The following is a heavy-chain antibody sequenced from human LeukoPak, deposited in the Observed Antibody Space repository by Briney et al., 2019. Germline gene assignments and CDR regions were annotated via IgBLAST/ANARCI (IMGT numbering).Heavy chain of an antibody. V-gene: IGHV3-7*01. CDR3: TRVQSSDYSDS. CDR2: INQDGSQK. J-gene: IGHJ4*02. Sequence: PGGSLRLSCAASGFTLSNYWMSWVRQSPGKGLEWVANINQDGSQKYYVDSVKGRFTISRDNAKNSLYLQMNSLRAEDTAVYYCTRVQSSDYSDSWGQGTLVTVSS. D-gene: IGHD3-22*01. CDR1: GFTLSNYW.